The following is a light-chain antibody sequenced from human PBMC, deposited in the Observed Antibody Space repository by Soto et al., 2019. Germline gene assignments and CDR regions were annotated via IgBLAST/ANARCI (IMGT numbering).Light chain of an antibody. CDR3: QQYNSYPIT. Sequence: DIQMTQSPSTLSASVGDRVTITCRASQSISSWLAWYQQKPGKAPKLLIYKASSLESGVPSRFSGSGSGTEFTLPISSLQPDYFATYYCQQYNSYPITFGQGTRLEIK. CDR2: KAS. CDR1: QSISSW. V-gene: IGKV1-5*03. J-gene: IGKJ5*01.